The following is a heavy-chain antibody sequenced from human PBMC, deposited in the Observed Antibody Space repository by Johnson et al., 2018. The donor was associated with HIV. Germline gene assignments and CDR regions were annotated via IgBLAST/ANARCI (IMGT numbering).Heavy chain of an antibody. Sequence: VQLVESGGGVVQPGKSLRLSCAASGFTFSSYAMHWVRQAPGKGLEWVAGIWYDGTTKYYSDSVKGRFTISRDNSKNTLYLQMNSLSAEDTAVYYCAKDLSWGAAGTGNAFDVWGQGTMVTVSS. J-gene: IGHJ3*01. V-gene: IGHV3-33*06. CDR2: IWYDGTTK. CDR1: GFTFSSYA. CDR3: AKDLSWGAAGTGNAFDV. D-gene: IGHD6-13*01.